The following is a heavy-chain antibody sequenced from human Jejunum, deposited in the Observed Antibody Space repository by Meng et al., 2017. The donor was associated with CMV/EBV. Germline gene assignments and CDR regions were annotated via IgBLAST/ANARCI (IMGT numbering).Heavy chain of an antibody. J-gene: IGHJ4*02. Sequence: QVQLLKSGVEGNKPGAPLKVSCTSSGGSVNNYAINWVRQAPGQGLEWMGGIIPIFRTPQYAQKFQGRLTITADGPTGTTFMELSSLTSDDTAIYYCARGFSNGYQPFDYWGQGTLVTVSS. V-gene: IGHV1-69*12. D-gene: IGHD2-2*01. CDR2: IIPIFRTP. CDR1: GGSVNNYA. CDR3: ARGFSNGYQPFDY.